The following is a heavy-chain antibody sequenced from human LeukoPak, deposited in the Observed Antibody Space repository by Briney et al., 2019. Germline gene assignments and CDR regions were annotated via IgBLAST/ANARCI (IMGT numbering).Heavy chain of an antibody. CDR2: ISGSGDNT. Sequence: GGSLRLSCAASGFTFSNYAMSWVRQAPGRGLEWVSAISGSGDNTYYADSVKGRFTVSRDNSKNTLYLQMNSLRAEDTAVYYCAKEPYSYGLIDYWGQGTLVTVSS. CDR3: AKEPYSYGLIDY. D-gene: IGHD5-18*01. CDR1: GFTFSNYA. V-gene: IGHV3-23*01. J-gene: IGHJ4*02.